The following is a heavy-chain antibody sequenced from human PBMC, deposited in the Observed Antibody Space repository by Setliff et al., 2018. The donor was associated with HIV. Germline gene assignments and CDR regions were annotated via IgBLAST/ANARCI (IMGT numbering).Heavy chain of an antibody. V-gene: IGHV4-34*01. CDR1: GGSLSGYY. D-gene: IGHD3-22*01. Sequence: PSETLSLTCAVYGGSLSGYYWSWIRQPPGKGLEWFGEINHSGSTDYNPSLKSRVTISVDTSKNQFSLKLSSVTAADTAVYYCAREGDYNFDNTGYLRGGYYYYCMDVWGKGTTVTVSS. J-gene: IGHJ6*03. CDR2: INHSGST. CDR3: AREGDYNFDNTGYLRGGYYYYCMDV.